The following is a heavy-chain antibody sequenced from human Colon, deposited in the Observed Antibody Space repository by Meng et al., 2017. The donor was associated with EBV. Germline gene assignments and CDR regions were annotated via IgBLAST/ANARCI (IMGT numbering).Heavy chain of an antibody. CDR1: GGSSSGYV. Sequence: QELVPQLGAGLLTPSGPLSPTCTANGGSSSGYVWRWVRQPPGKGMEWIGEVSHPGSANYNPSLKSRVTISVDASEKQFSLRLTSVTAADSAVYYCARVPTTGYKDHWGQGTLVTVSS. J-gene: IGHJ4*02. CDR3: ARVPTTGYKDH. V-gene: IGHV4-34*01. CDR2: VSHPGSA. D-gene: IGHD3-9*01.